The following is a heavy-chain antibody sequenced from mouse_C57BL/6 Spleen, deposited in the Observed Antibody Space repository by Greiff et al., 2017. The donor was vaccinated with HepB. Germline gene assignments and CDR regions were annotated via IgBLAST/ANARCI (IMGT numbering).Heavy chain of an antibody. V-gene: IGHV1-52*01. CDR1: GYTFTSYW. Sequence: QVQLQQPGAELVRPGSSVKLSCKASGYTFTSYWMHWVKQRPIQGLEWIGNIDPSDSETHYNQKFKDKATLTVDKSSSTAYMQLSSLTSEDSAVYYCARGRDYGSWFAYWGQGTLVTVSA. D-gene: IGHD1-1*01. CDR3: ARGRDYGSWFAY. J-gene: IGHJ3*01. CDR2: IDPSDSET.